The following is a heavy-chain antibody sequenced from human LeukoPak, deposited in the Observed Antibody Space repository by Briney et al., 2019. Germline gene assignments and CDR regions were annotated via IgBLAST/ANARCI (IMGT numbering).Heavy chain of an antibody. J-gene: IGHJ5*02. CDR3: ARASGIAVAGTSVRFDP. CDR2: IYASGST. D-gene: IGHD6-19*01. V-gene: IGHV4-61*02. CDR1: GGSINSGDYY. Sequence: PSETLSLTCTVSGGSINSGDYYWNWIRQPAGKGPEWIGRIYASGSTNYNPALESRVTISADTAQNQFSLKLRFVTAADTAVYYCARASGIAVAGTSVRFDPWGQGTLVTVSS.